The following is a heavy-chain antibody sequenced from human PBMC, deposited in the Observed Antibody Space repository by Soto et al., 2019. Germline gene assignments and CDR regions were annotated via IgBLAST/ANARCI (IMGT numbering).Heavy chain of an antibody. Sequence: GPSVKVSCKASGFTFTNSAVQWVRQARGQRLEWIGWIVVGSGNTNYAQKFQERLTITRDMSTSTAYMELSSLRSEDTAIYYCEPRTGYYTSYYYMDVGAKGTTVTVSS. J-gene: IGHJ6*03. CDR1: GFTFTNSA. D-gene: IGHD3-9*01. CDR3: EPRTGYYTSYYYMDV. CDR2: IVVGSGNT. V-gene: IGHV1-58*01.